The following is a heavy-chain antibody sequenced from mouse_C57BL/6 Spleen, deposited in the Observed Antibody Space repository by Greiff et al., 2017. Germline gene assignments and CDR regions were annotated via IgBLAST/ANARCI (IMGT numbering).Heavy chain of an antibody. CDR1: GYTFTDYE. J-gene: IGHJ1*03. CDR2: IDPETGGT. V-gene: IGHV1-15*01. CDR3: TRLDYGSRHNWYFAV. D-gene: IGHD1-1*01. Sequence: QVQLQQSGAELVRPGASVTLSCKASGYTFTDYEMHWVKQTPVHGLEWIGAIDPETGGTAYNQKFKGKAILTADKSSSTAYMELRSLTSEDSAVYYCTRLDYGSRHNWYFAVWGTGTPLTASS.